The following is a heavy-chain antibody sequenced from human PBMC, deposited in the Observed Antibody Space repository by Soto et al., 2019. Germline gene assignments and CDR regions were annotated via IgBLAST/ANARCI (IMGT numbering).Heavy chain of an antibody. V-gene: IGHV3-7*01. D-gene: IGHD2-15*01. CDR2: IKQDGSEK. CDR1: GFTFSSYW. CDR3: ASYCSGGSCTFAFDI. J-gene: IGHJ3*02. Sequence: GGSLRLSCAAPGFTFSSYWMSWVRQAPGKGLEWVANIKQDGSEKYYVDSVKGRFTISRDNAKNSLYLQMNSLRAEDTAVYYCASYCSGGSCTFAFDIWGQGTMVIV.